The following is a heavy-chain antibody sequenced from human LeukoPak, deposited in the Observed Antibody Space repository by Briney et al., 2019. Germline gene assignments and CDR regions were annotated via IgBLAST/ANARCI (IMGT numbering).Heavy chain of an antibody. J-gene: IGHJ4*02. Sequence: ASVKVSCKASGYTFTGYNIHWVRQAPGQGLEWMGWINANSGGTNYAQKFQGRVTMTRDTSISTAFMELSRLSSDDTAVYYCACASGNYYNGNYFDYWGQGTLVTVSS. CDR1: GYTFTGYN. D-gene: IGHD3-10*01. CDR2: INANSGGT. V-gene: IGHV1-2*02. CDR3: ACASGNYYNGNYFDY.